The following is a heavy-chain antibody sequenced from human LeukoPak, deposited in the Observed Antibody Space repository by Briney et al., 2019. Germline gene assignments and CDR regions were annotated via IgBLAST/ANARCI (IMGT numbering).Heavy chain of an antibody. CDR1: GFTFSSYA. Sequence: GGSLRLSCVASGFTFSSYAMSWVRQAPGKGLEWVSAISGSGGSTYYADSVKGRFTISRDNSKNTLYLQMNSLRAEDTAVYYCAKPLWFGELLSFDYWGQGTLVTVSS. J-gene: IGHJ4*02. D-gene: IGHD3-10*01. CDR2: ISGSGGST. CDR3: AKPLWFGELLSFDY. V-gene: IGHV3-23*01.